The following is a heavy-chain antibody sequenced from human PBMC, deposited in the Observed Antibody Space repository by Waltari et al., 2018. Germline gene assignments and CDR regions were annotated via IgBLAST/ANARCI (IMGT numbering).Heavy chain of an antibody. CDR3: ATTIAVAGKGRDYFDY. Sequence: EVQLGESGGGVIQPGGSLRLPCAASGFTVGSNQLSWVRQAPGKGLEWVSVIYSGGSTYYADSVKGRFTISRDNSKNTLYLQMNSLRAEDTAVYYCATTIAVAGKGRDYFDYWGQGTLVTVSS. D-gene: IGHD6-19*01. V-gene: IGHV3-53*01. CDR2: IYSGGST. J-gene: IGHJ4*02. CDR1: GFTVGSNQ.